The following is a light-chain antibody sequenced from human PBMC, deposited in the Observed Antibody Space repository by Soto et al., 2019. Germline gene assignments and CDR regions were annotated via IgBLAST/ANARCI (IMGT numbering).Light chain of an antibody. CDR2: GNS. V-gene: IGLV1-40*01. CDR3: QSYDRSLSGYV. J-gene: IGLJ1*01. CDR1: SSNIGAGYD. Sequence: QSVLTQPPSVSGTPGQRVTISCTGSSSNIGAGYDVHWYQQLPGTAPILLIYGNSNRPSGVPDRFSGSKSGTSASLAITGLQAEYEADYYCQSYDRSLSGYVFGTGTKLTVL.